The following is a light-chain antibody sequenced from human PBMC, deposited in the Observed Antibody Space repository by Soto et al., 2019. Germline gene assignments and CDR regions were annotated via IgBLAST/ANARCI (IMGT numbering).Light chain of an antibody. CDR2: GAS. Sequence: EIVLTQSPGTLSVSPGERVTLSCRASQSVNSNYLAWYQQRPGQAPRLLIFGASYRATGIPDRFSGSGSGTDCTLTISRLEPEDFAVYYCQQYSSSPPEFTFGPGTKVDSK. V-gene: IGKV3-20*01. CDR3: QQYSSSPPEFT. CDR1: QSVNSNY. J-gene: IGKJ3*01.